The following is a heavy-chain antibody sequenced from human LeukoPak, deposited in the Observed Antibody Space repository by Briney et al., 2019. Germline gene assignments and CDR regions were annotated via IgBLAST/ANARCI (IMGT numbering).Heavy chain of an antibody. J-gene: IGHJ5*02. CDR1: GGTFSSYT. D-gene: IGHD2-2*01. Sequence: ASVKVSCKASGGTFSSYTISWVRQAPGQGLEWMGWISAYNGNTNYAQKLQGRVTMTTDTSTSTAYMELRSLRSDDTAVYYCASTYCSSTSCPFDPWGQGTLVTVSS. CDR3: ASTYCSSTSCPFDP. V-gene: IGHV1-18*01. CDR2: ISAYNGNT.